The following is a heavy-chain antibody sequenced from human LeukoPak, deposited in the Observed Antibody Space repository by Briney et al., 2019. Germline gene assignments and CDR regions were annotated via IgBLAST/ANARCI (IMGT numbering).Heavy chain of an antibody. CDR3: ATYVEAPMVDAFDI. V-gene: IGHV4-38-2*01. Sequence: SEALSLTCAVSGYCISSGYYWGWIRQPPGKGLEWIGSIYHSGSTYYNPSLKSRVTVSLDTSKNQFSLRLTSVTAADTAVYYCATYVEAPMVDAFDIWGQGTVVTVSS. D-gene: IGHD5-18*01. CDR2: IYHSGST. CDR1: GYCISSGYY. J-gene: IGHJ3*02.